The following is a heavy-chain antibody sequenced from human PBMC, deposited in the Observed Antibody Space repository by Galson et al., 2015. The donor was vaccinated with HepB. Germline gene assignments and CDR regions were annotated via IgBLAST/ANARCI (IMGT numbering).Heavy chain of an antibody. CDR1: GFVFSTFT. Sequence: SLRLSCAASGFVFSTFTMTWVRQAPGKGLEWVASISSTSDNIYYSDSVKGRFTISRDNAEKSLFLQLNSLRVEDTALYYCAAQHPAYCGGDCSQFDYWGQGTLVTASS. J-gene: IGHJ4*02. V-gene: IGHV3-21*01. D-gene: IGHD2-21*02. CDR3: AAQHPAYCGGDCSQFDY. CDR2: ISSTSDNI.